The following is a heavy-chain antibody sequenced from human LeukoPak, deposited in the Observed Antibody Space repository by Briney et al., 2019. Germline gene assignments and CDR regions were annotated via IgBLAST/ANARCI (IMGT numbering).Heavy chain of an antibody. V-gene: IGHV3-11*04. D-gene: IGHD1-26*01. CDR1: EFTFSDYY. J-gene: IGHJ3*02. CDR2: ISYSGDTI. Sequence: PGGSLRLSCAASEFTFSDYYMSWIRQAPGKGLEWVSYISYSGDTIYYADSVKGRFTISRDNAKRSLFLQMNSLRAEDTAVYYCARGGANDAFDIWGQGTMVTVSS. CDR3: ARGGANDAFDI.